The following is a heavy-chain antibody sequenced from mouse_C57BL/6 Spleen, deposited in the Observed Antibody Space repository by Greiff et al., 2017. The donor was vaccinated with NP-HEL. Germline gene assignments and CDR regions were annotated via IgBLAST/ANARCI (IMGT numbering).Heavy chain of an antibody. CDR1: GFNIKDYY. CDR3: TPPPLNWDRFAY. CDR2: IDPEAGYP. J-gene: IGHJ3*01. V-gene: IGHV14-1*01. Sequence: EVQLQQSGAELVRPGASVTLSCTASGFNIKDYYMHWVKQRPEQGLEWIGRIDPEAGYPEYAPKFQGKATMTADTSSNTAYLQLSSLTSEDTAVYYCTPPPLNWDRFAYWGQGTLVTVSA. D-gene: IGHD4-1*01.